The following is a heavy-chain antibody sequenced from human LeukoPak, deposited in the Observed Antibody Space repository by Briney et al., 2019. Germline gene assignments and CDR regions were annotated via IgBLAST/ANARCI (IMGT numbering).Heavy chain of an antibody. J-gene: IGHJ4*02. V-gene: IGHV3-15*07. CDR1: GFTFSNAY. CDR2: TKPKTDGETT. CDR3: ITPLPYSAQ. D-gene: IGHD2-21*01. Sequence: GGSLRFSCAASGFTFSNAYMNWVRQAPGKGLEWVGRTKPKTDGETTEYAAPVKDRFSISRDDSKSMMYLQMNSLKTEDTAVYYCITPLPYSAQGGQGTLVTVSS.